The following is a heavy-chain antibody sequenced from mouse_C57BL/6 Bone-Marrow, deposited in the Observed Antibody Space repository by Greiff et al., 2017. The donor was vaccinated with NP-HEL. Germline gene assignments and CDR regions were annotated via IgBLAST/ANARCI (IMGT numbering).Heavy chain of an antibody. J-gene: IGHJ2*01. CDR2: ISDGGSYT. Sequence: EVQVVESGGGLVKPGGSLKLSCAASGFTFSSYAMSWVRQTPEKRLEWVATISDGGSYTYYPDNVKGRFTISRDNAKNNLYLQMSHLKSEDTAMYYCARSDYDSLYYFDYWGQGTTLTVSS. CDR3: ARSDYDSLYYFDY. D-gene: IGHD1-1*01. CDR1: GFTFSSYA. V-gene: IGHV5-4*01.